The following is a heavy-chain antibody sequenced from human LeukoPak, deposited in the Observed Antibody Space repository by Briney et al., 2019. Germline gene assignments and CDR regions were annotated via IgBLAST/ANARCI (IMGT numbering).Heavy chain of an antibody. CDR1: GGSISSYY. CDR2: IYHSGST. V-gene: IGHV4-59*12. J-gene: IGHJ4*02. CDR3: ARERGGYCSGGSCYNYFDY. D-gene: IGHD2-15*01. Sequence: PSETLSLTCTVSGGSISSYYWSWLRQPPGKGLEWIGYIYHSGSTYYNPSLKSRVTISVDRSKNQFTLKLSSVTAADTAVYYCARERGGYCSGGSCYNYFDYWGQGTLVTVSS.